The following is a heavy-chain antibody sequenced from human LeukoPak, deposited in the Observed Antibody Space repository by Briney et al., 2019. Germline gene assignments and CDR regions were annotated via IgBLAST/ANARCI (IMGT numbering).Heavy chain of an antibody. CDR3: AKGDGVVTYFDY. CDR1: GFTFSSYG. CDR2: IWYDGSNK. V-gene: IGHV3-33*06. D-gene: IGHD4-23*01. Sequence: GGSLRLSCAASGFTFSSYGMHWVRQAPGKGLEWVAVIWYDGSNKYYADSVKGRFTISRDNSKNTLNLQMNSLRAEDTAVYYCAKGDGVVTYFDYWGQGTLVTVSS. J-gene: IGHJ4*02.